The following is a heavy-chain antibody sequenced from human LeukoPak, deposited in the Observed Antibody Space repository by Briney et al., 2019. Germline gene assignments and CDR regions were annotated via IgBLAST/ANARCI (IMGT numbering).Heavy chain of an antibody. V-gene: IGHV4-59*08. Sequence: PSETLSLTCTVSGGSISSYYWSWIRQPPGKGLEWIGYIYYSGSTNSNPSLKSRVTISVDTSKNQFSLKLSSVTAADTAVYYCARHVHWFGELLGAFDIWGQGTMVTVSS. D-gene: IGHD3-10*01. CDR1: GGSISSYY. CDR2: IYYSGST. J-gene: IGHJ3*02. CDR3: ARHVHWFGELLGAFDI.